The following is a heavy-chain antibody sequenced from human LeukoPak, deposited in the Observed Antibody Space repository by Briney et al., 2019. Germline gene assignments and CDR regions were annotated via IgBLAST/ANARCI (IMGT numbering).Heavy chain of an antibody. V-gene: IGHV3-53*01. D-gene: IGHD3-3*01. CDR1: GFTVSSNY. CDR3: AKDSTIFGVADAFDI. Sequence: GGSLRLSCAASGFTVSSNYMSWVRQAPGKGLEWVSVIYSGGSTYYADSVKGRFTISRDNSKNTLYLQMNSLRAEDTAVYYCAKDSTIFGVADAFDIWGQGTMVTVSS. J-gene: IGHJ3*02. CDR2: IYSGGST.